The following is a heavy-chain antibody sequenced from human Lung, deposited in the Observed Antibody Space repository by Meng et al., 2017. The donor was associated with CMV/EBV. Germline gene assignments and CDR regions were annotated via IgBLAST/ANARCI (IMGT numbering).Heavy chain of an antibody. CDR1: GFTFSSYW. CDR2: INSDGSST. D-gene: IGHD4-11*01. V-gene: IGHV3-74*01. J-gene: IGHJ4*02. CDR3: ARPAHDYSTSFDY. Sequence: SXMIPCAASGFTFSSYWMHWVRQAPGKGLVWVSRINSDGSSTSYADSVKGRFTISRDNAKNTLYLQMNSLRAEDTAVYYCARPAHDYSTSFDYWGQGTLVTVSS.